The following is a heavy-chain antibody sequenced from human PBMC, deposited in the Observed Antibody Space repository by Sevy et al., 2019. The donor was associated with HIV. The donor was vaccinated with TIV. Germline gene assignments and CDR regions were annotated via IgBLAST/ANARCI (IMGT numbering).Heavy chain of an antibody. D-gene: IGHD4-17*01. V-gene: IGHV3-15*01. Sequence: GGSLRLSCVASGFTFNNAWMSWVRQPPGRGLEWVGHIKTKTNGGTTDYAAPVKARFTISRDDSKNTFYLQMNSLKIEDTAVYYCATDVSGDYGFGDRSDYWGQGTLVTVSS. CDR1: GFTFNNAW. CDR2: IKTKTNGGTT. J-gene: IGHJ4*02. CDR3: ATDVSGDYGFGDRSDY.